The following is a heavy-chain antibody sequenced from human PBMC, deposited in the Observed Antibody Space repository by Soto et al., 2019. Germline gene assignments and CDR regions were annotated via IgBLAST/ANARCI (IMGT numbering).Heavy chain of an antibody. V-gene: IGHV2-26*01. CDR1: GFSLSNARMG. CDR2: IFSNDEK. D-gene: IGHD2-15*01. CDR3: ARMTATSDQDIVVVVAAPQDSWFDP. Sequence: QVTLKESGPVLVKPTETLTLTCTVSGFSLSNARMGVSWIRQPPGKALEWLAHIFSNDEKSYSTSLKSRLTISKDTSKSQVVLTMTNMDPVDTATYYCARMTATSDQDIVVVVAAPQDSWFDPWGQGTLVTVSS. J-gene: IGHJ5*02.